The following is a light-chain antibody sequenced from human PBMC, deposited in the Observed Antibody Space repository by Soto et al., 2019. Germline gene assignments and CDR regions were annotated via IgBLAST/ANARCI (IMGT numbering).Light chain of an antibody. CDR2: AAS. V-gene: IGKV3-20*01. CDR3: QQQGS. Sequence: EIVLTQSPGTLSLSPGERATCSCRASEFLSSSYLVWYQQKLGQAPRLLIYAASRRATGIPDRFSGSGSATEYTLTINTLEPEDFAVYYCQQQGSFGQGTKLEIK. CDR1: EFLSSSY. J-gene: IGKJ2*01.